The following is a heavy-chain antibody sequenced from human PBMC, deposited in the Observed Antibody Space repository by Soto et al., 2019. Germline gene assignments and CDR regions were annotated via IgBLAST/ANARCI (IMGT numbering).Heavy chain of an antibody. CDR2: IYYSGST. V-gene: IGHV4-59*01. CDR1: GGSISSYY. Sequence: PSETLSLTCTVSGGSISSYYWSWIRQPPGKGLEWIGYIYYSGSTNYNPSLKSRVTISVDTSKNQFSLKLSSVTAADTAVYYCARAAAAGYYYLVGAFDIWGQGTMVTVSS. J-gene: IGHJ3*02. CDR3: ARAAAAGYYYLVGAFDI. D-gene: IGHD3-22*01.